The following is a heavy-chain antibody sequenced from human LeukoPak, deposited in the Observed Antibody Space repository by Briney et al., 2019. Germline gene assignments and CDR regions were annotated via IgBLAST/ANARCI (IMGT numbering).Heavy chain of an antibody. CDR1: GGSISSGSYY. CDR2: IYTSGST. V-gene: IGHV4-61*02. CDR3: ARALVDYYDSSGYYHPDWYFDL. J-gene: IGHJ2*01. D-gene: IGHD3-22*01. Sequence: SETLSRTCTVSGGSISSGSYYWSWIRQPAGKGLEWIGRIYTSGSTNYNPSLKSRVTISVDTSKNQFSLKLSSVTAADTAVYYCARALVDYYDSSGYYHPDWYFDLWGRGTLVTVSS.